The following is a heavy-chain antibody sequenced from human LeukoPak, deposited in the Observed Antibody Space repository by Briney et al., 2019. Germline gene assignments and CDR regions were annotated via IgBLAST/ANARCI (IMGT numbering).Heavy chain of an antibody. CDR2: INPSGGST. Sequence: PGSSVKVSCKASGYTFTSYYMHWVRQAPGQGLEWMGIINPSGGSTSYAQKFQGRVTMTRDTSTSTVYMELSSLRSEDTAVYYCARDEVGATCFDYWGQGTLVTVSS. J-gene: IGHJ4*02. CDR3: ARDEVGATCFDY. V-gene: IGHV1-46*01. CDR1: GYTFTSYY. D-gene: IGHD1-26*01.